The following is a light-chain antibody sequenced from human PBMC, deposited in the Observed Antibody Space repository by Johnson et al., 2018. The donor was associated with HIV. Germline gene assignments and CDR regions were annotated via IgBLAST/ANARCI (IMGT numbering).Light chain of an antibody. Sequence: QSVVTQPPSVSGAPGQRVTISCTGSSSNIGAGFHVHWYQQLPGRAPKVLIYGNTNRPSGVSSRFSGSKPGHLASLTTSGLQPEDEADYYCNSYTTTTSYVFGTGTKVTVL. CDR2: GNT. CDR1: SSNIGAGFH. V-gene: IGLV1-40*01. CDR3: NSYTTTTSYV. J-gene: IGLJ1*01.